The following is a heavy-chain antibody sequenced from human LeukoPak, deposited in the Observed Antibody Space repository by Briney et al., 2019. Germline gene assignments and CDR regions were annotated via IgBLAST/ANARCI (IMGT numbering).Heavy chain of an antibody. V-gene: IGHV1-2*02. CDR1: GYTFTGYY. Sequence: ASVKVSCKASGYTFTGYYMHWVRQAPGQGLEWMGWINPNSGGTNYAQKFQGRVTVTRDTSISTAYMELSRLRSDDTAVYYCARDQRGYSGYDLANWGQGTLVTVSS. CDR2: INPNSGGT. CDR3: ARDQRGYSGYDLAN. D-gene: IGHD5-12*01. J-gene: IGHJ4*02.